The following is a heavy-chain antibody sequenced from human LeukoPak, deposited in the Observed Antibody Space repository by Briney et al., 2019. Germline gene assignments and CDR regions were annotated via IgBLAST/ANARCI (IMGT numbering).Heavy chain of an antibody. CDR3: AKAYCSGGSCWESFYFFALDV. D-gene: IGHD2-15*01. CDR2: ISWSSGSI. CDR1: GFTFDNYA. J-gene: IGHJ6*02. Sequence: GRSLRLSCAASGFTFDNYAMHWVRQPPGKGLEWVSGISWSSGSIGYADSVKGRFTIYRDNAKNSLYLQMNSLRAEDTALYCCAKAYCSGGSCWESFYFFALDVWGQGTTVTVSS. V-gene: IGHV3-9*01.